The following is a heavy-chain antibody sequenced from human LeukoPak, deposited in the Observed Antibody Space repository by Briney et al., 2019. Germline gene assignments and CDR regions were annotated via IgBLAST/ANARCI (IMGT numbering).Heavy chain of an antibody. CDR3: ARAAQKYSSSSTYDN. D-gene: IGHD6-6*01. V-gene: IGHV4-59*01. Sequence: PSETLSLTCTASGGSINSYYWTWIRQPPGKALEWIGHISYSGDTNYNPSLKGRVTIAVDTSKNQFSLKPSSVTAADTAVYYCARAAQKYSSSSTYDNWGQGTLVTVSS. CDR1: GGSINSYY. J-gene: IGHJ4*02. CDR2: ISYSGDT.